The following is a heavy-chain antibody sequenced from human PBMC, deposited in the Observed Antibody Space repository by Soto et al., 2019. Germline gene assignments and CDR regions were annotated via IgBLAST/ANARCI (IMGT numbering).Heavy chain of an antibody. V-gene: IGHV3-9*01. CDR3: AKDQMSGYGYYYCMDV. D-gene: IGHD5-12*01. J-gene: IGHJ6*03. CDR2: ISWNSGSI. Sequence: EVQLVESGGGLVQPGRSLRLSCAASGFTFDDYAMHWVRQAPGKGLEWVSGISWNSGSIGYADSVKGRFTISRDNAKNSLYLQMNSLRAEDTALYCCAKDQMSGYGYYYCMDVWGKGTTVTVSS. CDR1: GFTFDDYA.